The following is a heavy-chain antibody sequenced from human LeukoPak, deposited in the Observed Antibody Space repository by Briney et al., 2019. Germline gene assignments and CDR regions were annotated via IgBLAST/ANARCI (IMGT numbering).Heavy chain of an antibody. V-gene: IGHV3-7*01. J-gene: IGHJ2*01. CDR1: GFTFSSYA. CDR2: IKQDGNEK. CDR3: ARRYFDL. Sequence: PGGSLRLTCAASGFTFSSYAMSWVRQAPGKGLEWVANIKQDGNEKYYVDSVKGRFTISRDNAKNSLYLQMNSLRAEDTAVYYCARRYFDLWGRGTLVTVSS.